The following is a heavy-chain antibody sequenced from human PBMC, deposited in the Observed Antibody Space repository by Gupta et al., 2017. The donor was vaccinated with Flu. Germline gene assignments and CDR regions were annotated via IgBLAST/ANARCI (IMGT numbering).Heavy chain of an antibody. CDR3: VHSPYYYYYYGLDV. CDR1: GFSLSTHGVG. Sequence: QITLKESGPTVVKPTETLTLTCTFSGFSLSTHGVGVGWIRQSPGKALEWLALIYCDNDKRYTPSLKSRLTITKDTSKNQVVLTMTNMDPVDTATYYCVHSPYYYYYYGLDVWGQGTTVTVSS. J-gene: IGHJ6*02. V-gene: IGHV2-5*02. CDR2: IYCDNDK.